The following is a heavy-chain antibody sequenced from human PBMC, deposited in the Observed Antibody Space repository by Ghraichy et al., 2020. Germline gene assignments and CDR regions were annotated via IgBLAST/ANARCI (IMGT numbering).Heavy chain of an antibody. CDR1: GFTFDDYT. V-gene: IGHV3-43*01. CDR2: ISWDGGST. CDR3: AKDIRPVDYDFWSGRGWGFDP. J-gene: IGHJ5*02. D-gene: IGHD3-3*01. Sequence: GGSLRLSCAASGFTFDDYTMHGVRQAPGKGLEWVSLISWDGGSTYYADSVKGRFTISRDNSKNSRYLQMNSLRTEDTALYHCAKDIRPVDYDFWSGRGWGFDPWGQGTLVTVSS.